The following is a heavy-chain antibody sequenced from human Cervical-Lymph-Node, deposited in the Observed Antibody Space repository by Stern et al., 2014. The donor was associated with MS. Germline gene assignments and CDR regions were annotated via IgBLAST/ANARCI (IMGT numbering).Heavy chain of an antibody. J-gene: IGHJ4*02. CDR3: ARVNGVTGALDY. CDR1: GDSINRYY. CDR2: ISHTGAS. Sequence: QVQLQESGPGLVKPSETLSLTCTVSGDSINRYYWSWLRQPPGKGLEWIGYISHTGASDYNPSLKSRVTVSEDTSKNQFSLNLNSVTAADTAVYFCARVNGVTGALDYWVQGTLVTVSS. D-gene: IGHD2-21*02. V-gene: IGHV4-59*01.